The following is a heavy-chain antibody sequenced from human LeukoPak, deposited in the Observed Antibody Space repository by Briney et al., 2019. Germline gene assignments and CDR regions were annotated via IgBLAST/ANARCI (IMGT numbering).Heavy chain of an antibody. J-gene: IGHJ6*03. CDR1: GGSINRHY. D-gene: IGHD5-24*01. V-gene: IGHV4-59*11. CDR3: ARKLPPLRDGYIDV. CDR2: ISYRGST. Sequence: PPETLSLTSTVSGGSINRHYWGWIRQAPGKGLEWIGHISYRGSTNYNPSLKSRVTISVDTSKNQSSLKLTSVTAAHTAVYFRARKLPPLRDGYIDVWGKGTKVTVSS.